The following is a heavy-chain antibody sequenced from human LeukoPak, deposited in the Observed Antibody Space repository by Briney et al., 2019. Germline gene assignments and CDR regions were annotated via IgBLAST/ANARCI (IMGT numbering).Heavy chain of an antibody. CDR2: INPSGGST. J-gene: IGHJ4*02. D-gene: IGHD2-15*01. V-gene: IGHV1-46*03. CDR1: GYTFTCYY. CDR3: ARVGGSSWFDY. Sequence: ASVKVSCKASGYTFTCYYIHWVRQAPGQGLEWMGIINPSGGSTTYAQKFQGRVTMTRDTSTSTVYMELRSLRSEDTAVYYCARVGGSSWFDYWGQGTLVTVSS.